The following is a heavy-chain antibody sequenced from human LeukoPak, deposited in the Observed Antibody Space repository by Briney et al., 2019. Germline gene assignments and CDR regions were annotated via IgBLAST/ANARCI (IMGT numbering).Heavy chain of an antibody. J-gene: IGHJ4*02. CDR3: ARDRQWLVPFDY. CDR1: GFTFSSYE. Sequence: GGSLGLSCAASGFTFSSYEMNWVRQAPGKGLEWVSYISSSGSTIYYADSVKGRFTISRDNAKNSLYLQMNSLRAEDTAVYYCARDRQWLVPFDYWGQGTLVTVSS. D-gene: IGHD6-19*01. CDR2: ISSSGSTI. V-gene: IGHV3-48*03.